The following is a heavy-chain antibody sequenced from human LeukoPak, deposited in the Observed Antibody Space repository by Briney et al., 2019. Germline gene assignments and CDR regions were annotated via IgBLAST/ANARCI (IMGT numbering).Heavy chain of an antibody. J-gene: IGHJ2*01. CDR2: ISPNSGDT. D-gene: IGHD4-17*01. CDR1: GYTFTGYL. CDR3: VRGLTTVATWLYL. V-gene: IGHV1-2*02. Sequence: ASVKDSCKASGYTFTGYLMHWVRQAPGQGLEWMGWISPNSGDTKYAEKFQGRVNMTRDTSISTAYMVVSRLRSDDTAVYYCVRGLTTVATWLYLWGRGTLVTVSS.